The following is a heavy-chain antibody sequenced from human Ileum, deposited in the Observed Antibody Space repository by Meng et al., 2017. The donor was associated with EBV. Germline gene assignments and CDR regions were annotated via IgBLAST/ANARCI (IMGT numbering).Heavy chain of an antibody. CDR1: GVSMRVPNW. Sequence: LAGSHPVRVKPSGTLSVSASVAGVSMRVPNWWHWVGQAPGEGLEWIGEIYHTGSTNYNPSLKSRVSMSVDQSRNQFSMRLTSVTAADTAVYFCAREVSNSSSWGSFDYWGQGALVTVSS. CDR2: IYHTGST. D-gene: IGHD6-6*01. CDR3: AREVSNSSSWGSFDY. V-gene: IGHV4-4*02. J-gene: IGHJ4*02.